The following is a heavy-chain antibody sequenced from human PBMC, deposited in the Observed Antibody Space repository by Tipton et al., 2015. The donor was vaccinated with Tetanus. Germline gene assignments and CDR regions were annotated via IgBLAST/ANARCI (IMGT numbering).Heavy chain of an antibody. V-gene: IGHV1-46*01. CDR3: ARGNRGSSWYF. J-gene: IGHJ4*02. D-gene: IGHD6-13*01. CDR2: VDARGGST. CDR1: GNTFTTYY. Sequence: QSGAEVKKPGASVRISCKASGNTFTTYYMSWVRQAPGQGLEWMGKVDARGGSTTYAREFQGRVTMTRDMSTSTFYMDLRSLRSDDTAVYYCARGNRGSSWYFWGQGTLVTVSS.